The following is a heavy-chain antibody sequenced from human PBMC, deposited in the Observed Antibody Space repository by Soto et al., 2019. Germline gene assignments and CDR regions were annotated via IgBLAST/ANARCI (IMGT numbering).Heavy chain of an antibody. CDR2: ISSSSSTI. Sequence: PGGSLRLSCAASGFTFSSYSMNWVRQAPGKGLEWVSYISSSSSTIYYADSVKGRLTISRDNAKNSLYLQMNSLRAEDTAVYYCAKDSGYRYEPHDYRGRGTLVTVSS. CDR1: GFTFSSYS. D-gene: IGHD5-18*01. J-gene: IGHJ4*02. V-gene: IGHV3-48*01. CDR3: AKDSGYRYEPHDY.